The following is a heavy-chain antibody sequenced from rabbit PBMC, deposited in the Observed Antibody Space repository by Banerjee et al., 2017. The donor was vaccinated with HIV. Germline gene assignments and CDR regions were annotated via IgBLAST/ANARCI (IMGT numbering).Heavy chain of an antibody. Sequence: QEQLVESGGGLVKPGASLTLSCTASGFSFNNKYVMCWVRQAPGKGLEWIACINSNTSSGNTVYATWAKGRFTISKTSWTTVTLQMTSLTAADTATYLCARDLAGVIGWNFGLWGQGTLVTVS. CDR1: GFSFNNKYV. D-gene: IGHD4-1*01. CDR2: INSNTSSGNT. J-gene: IGHJ4*01. CDR3: ARDLAGVIGWNFGL. V-gene: IGHV1S45*01.